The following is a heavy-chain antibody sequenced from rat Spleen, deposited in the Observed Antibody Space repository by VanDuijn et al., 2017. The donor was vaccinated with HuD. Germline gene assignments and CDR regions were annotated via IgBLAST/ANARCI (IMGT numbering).Heavy chain of an antibody. CDR1: GFTFSDYN. V-gene: IGHV5-7*01. CDR3: ASRTGNWFAY. D-gene: IGHD4-2*01. Sequence: EVRLVESGGGLVRPGRSLKLSCAASGFTFSDYNMAWVRQAPTKGLEWVATISYDGRRTYYRDSVKGRFTISRDNAKSILYLQMDSLRSEDTATYYCASRTGNWFAYWGQGTLVTVSS. CDR2: ISYDGRRT. J-gene: IGHJ3*01.